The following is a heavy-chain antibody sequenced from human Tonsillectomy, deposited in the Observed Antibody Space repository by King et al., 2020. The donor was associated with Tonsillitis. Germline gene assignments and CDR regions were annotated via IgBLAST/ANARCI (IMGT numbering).Heavy chain of an antibody. D-gene: IGHD1-26*01. CDR1: GFTFSDYY. CDR3: VRQRRGSNFDY. Sequence: VQLVESGGGLVKPGGSLRLSCAASGFTFSDYYMSWIRQAPGKGLEWLSYISSSGNTIYYADSVKGRFTISRDNAEYSLYLQMNSLRAEDTAVYFCVRQRRGSNFDYWGQGTLVTVSS. CDR2: ISSSGNTI. V-gene: IGHV3-11*01. J-gene: IGHJ4*02.